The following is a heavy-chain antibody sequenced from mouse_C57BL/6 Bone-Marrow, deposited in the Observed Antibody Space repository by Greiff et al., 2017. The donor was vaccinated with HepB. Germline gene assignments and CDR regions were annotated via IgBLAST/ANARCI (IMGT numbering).Heavy chain of an antibody. CDR3: ARPPFMDY. CDR2: ISSGGSYT. Sequence: EVHLVESGGDLVKPGGSLKLSCAASGFTFSSYGMSWVRQTPDKRLEWVATISSGGSYTYYPDSVKGRFTISRDNAKNTLYLQMSSLKSEDTAMYYCARPPFMDYWGQGTSVTVSS. CDR1: GFTFSSYG. J-gene: IGHJ4*01. V-gene: IGHV5-6*01.